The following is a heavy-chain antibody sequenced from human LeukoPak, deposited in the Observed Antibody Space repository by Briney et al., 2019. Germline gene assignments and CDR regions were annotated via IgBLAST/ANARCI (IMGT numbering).Heavy chain of an antibody. CDR3: ARDTPSSYDSRNFDY. CDR2: INTNTGNP. V-gene: IGHV7-4-1*02. J-gene: IGHJ4*02. Sequence: ASVKVSCKASGGTFSSYAISWVRQAPGQGLEWMGGINTNTGNPTYAQGFTERFVFSLDTSVSTAYLQISSLKAEDTAVYYCARDTPSSYDSRNFDYWGQGTLVTVSS. D-gene: IGHD3-22*01. CDR1: GGTFSSYA.